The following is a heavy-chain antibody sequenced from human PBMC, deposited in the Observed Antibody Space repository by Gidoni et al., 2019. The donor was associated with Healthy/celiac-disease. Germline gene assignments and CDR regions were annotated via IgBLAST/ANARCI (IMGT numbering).Heavy chain of an antibody. J-gene: IGHJ6*02. CDR3: ARGYSKFNYYGMDV. CDR1: GFTFSSYD. D-gene: IGHD4-4*01. CDR2: IGTAGDT. V-gene: IGHV3-13*01. Sequence: EVQLVESGGGLVQPGGSLRLSCAASGFTFSSYDLHWVRQATGKGLEWVSAIGTAGDTYYPGSVKGRFTISRENAKNSLYLQMNSLRAGDTAVYYCARGYSKFNYYGMDVWGQGTTVTVSS.